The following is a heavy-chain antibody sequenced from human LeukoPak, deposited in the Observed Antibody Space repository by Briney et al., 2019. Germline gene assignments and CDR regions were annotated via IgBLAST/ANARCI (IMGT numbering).Heavy chain of an antibody. CDR2: INHSGST. V-gene: IGHV4-34*01. Sequence: PSETLSLTCAVYGGSFSGYYWSWIRQPPGKGLEWIGEINHSGSTNYNPSLKSRVTISVDTSKNQFSLKLSSVTAADTAVYYCARGADWNWFDPWGQGTLVTVSS. CDR1: GGSFSGYY. CDR3: ARGADWNWFDP. J-gene: IGHJ5*02. D-gene: IGHD3-9*01.